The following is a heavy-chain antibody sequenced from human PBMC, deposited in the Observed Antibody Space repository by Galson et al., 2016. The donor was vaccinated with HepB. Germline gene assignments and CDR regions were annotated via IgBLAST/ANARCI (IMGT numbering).Heavy chain of an antibody. CDR3: ARGGYDFWSGYYPLDAFDI. CDR1: GFTFSSYT. V-gene: IGHV3-21*01. CDR2: ISRSSSYI. D-gene: IGHD3-3*01. Sequence: SLRLSCAASGFTFSSYTMNWVRQAPGKGLEWVSSISRSSSYIYYADSVKGRFTISRDNSKNSLYLQMNSLRAEDTAVYYCARGGYDFWSGYYPLDAFDIWGQGTMVT. J-gene: IGHJ3*02.